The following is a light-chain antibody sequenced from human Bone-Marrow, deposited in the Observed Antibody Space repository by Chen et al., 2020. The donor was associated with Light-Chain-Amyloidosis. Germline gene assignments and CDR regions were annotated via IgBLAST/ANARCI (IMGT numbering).Light chain of an antibody. Sequence: QSVLTQPPSASVTPGQRVNISCSGSSSNLVSKDVYWYQQLTGTAPKLHIYRNNQRPSGVPGRFSGSKSGTSASRAISGRRSEDEADYYCAAWDDSLSVFGGGTKLTVL. CDR1: SSNLVSKD. V-gene: IGLV1-47*01. J-gene: IGLJ3*02. CDR3: AAWDDSLSV. CDR2: RNN.